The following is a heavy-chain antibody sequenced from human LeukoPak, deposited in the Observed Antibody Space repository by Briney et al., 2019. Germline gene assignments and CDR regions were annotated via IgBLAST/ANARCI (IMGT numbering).Heavy chain of an antibody. CDR1: GFTFSNSD. J-gene: IGHJ4*02. CDR3: AKAGGNGWFRY. D-gene: IGHD6-19*01. V-gene: IGHV3-23*01. CDR2: ILVSGDAT. Sequence: GGSLRLSCAASGFTFSNSDMSWVRQAPGKGLEWVSSILVSGDATYYTDSVKGRFTISRDNSESTLSLQMNSLRAEDTALYYCAKAGGNGWFRYWGQGTPVTVSS.